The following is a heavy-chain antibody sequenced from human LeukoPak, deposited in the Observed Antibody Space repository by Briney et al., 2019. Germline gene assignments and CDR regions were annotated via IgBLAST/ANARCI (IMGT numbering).Heavy chain of an antibody. V-gene: IGHV3-9*03. D-gene: IGHD6-13*01. CDR3: AKDFGAAGKNFDY. CDR1: GFTFDDYA. CDR2: ISWYSGSI. J-gene: IGHJ4*02. Sequence: GRSLRLSCAASGFTFDDYAMHWVRQAPGKGLEWVSGISWYSGSIGYADSVKGRFTISRDNAKNSLYLQMNSLRAEDMALYYCAKDFGAAGKNFDYWGQGTLVTVSS.